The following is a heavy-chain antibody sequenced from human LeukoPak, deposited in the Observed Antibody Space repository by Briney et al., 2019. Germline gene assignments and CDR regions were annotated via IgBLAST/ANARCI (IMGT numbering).Heavy chain of an antibody. Sequence: ASVKVSCKASGYTFTGYYMHWVRQAPGQGLEWMGWINPSSGGTHYAQKFQGRVNLTSDTSINTAYMELSRLRSDDTAIYYCSCLGRSVPGQWGQGTLVTVSS. CDR1: GYTFTGYY. CDR3: SCLGRSVPGQ. J-gene: IGHJ4*02. V-gene: IGHV1-2*02. D-gene: IGHD3-16*01. CDR2: INPSSGGT.